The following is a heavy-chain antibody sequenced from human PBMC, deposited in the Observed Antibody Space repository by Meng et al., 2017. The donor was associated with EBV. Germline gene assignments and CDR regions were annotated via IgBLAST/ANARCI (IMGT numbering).Heavy chain of an antibody. J-gene: IGHJ4*02. D-gene: IGHD5-24*01. CDR1: GGSFSGYY. CDR3: ARGRWLQPGSYFDY. V-gene: IGHV4-34*01. Sequence: LHHWGEGLLNPSSPLSLTCAVYGGSFSGYYWCWIRQRPAKGLEWIGEINHSGSTNYTPSLKSRVTISVDTSKNQFSLKLSSVTAADTAVYYCARGRWLQPGSYFDYWGQGTLVTVSS. CDR2: INHSGST.